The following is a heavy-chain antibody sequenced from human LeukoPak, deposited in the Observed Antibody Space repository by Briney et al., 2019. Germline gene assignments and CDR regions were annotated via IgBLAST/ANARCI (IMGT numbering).Heavy chain of an antibody. CDR1: GFTFSSYA. CDR2: ISGSGGST. J-gene: IGHJ6*03. V-gene: IGHV3-23*01. D-gene: IGHD2-15*01. CDR3: AKDYHWDIVTYYYYYMDV. Sequence: PGGSLRLSCAASGFTFSSYAMSWVRQAPGKGLEWVSAISGSGGSTYYADSVKGRFTISRDNSKNTLYLQMNSLRAEDTAVYYCAKDYHWDIVTYYYYYMDVWGKGTTVTVSS.